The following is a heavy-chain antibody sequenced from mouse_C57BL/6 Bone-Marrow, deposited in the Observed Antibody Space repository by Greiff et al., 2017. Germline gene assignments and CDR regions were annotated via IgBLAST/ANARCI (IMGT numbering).Heavy chain of an antibody. CDR1: GYAFTNYL. Sequence: QVQLQQSGAELVRPGTSVKVSCKASGYAFTNYLIEWVKQRPGQGLEWIGVINPGSGGTNYNEKFKGKATLTADKSSSTAYMQLSSLTSEDSAGYYCARSVCYWYFDVWGTGTTVTVSS. CDR2: INPGSGGT. V-gene: IGHV1-54*01. J-gene: IGHJ1*03. CDR3: ARSVCYWYFDV. D-gene: IGHD6-1*01.